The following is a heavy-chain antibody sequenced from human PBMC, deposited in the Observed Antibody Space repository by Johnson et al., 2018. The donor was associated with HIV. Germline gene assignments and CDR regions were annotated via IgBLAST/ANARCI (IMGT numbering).Heavy chain of an antibody. J-gene: IGHJ3*02. CDR2: INWNGGST. Sequence: QVQLVESGGGVVQPGGSLRLSCAASGFTFSSYGMHWVRQAPGKGLEWVSGINWNGGSTGYADSVKGRFTISRDNSKNTLYLEMNSLKTEDRAVYYCTTTAFIKAAGGTRPLDIWGQGTMVTVSS. D-gene: IGHD6-13*01. CDR3: TTTAFIKAAGGTRPLDI. V-gene: IGHV3-NL1*01. CDR1: GFTFSSYG.